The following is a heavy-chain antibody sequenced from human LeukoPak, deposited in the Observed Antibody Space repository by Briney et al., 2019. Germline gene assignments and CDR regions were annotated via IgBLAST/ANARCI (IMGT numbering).Heavy chain of an antibody. Sequence: GSLRLSCAASGFTFSSYSMNRVRQAPGKGLEWVSSISSSSSYIYYADSVKGRFTISRDNAKNSLYLQMNSLRAEDTAVYYCARDGSSGWHGDYWGQGTLVTVSS. CDR3: ARDGSSGWHGDY. D-gene: IGHD6-19*01. CDR2: ISSSSSYI. CDR1: GFTFSSYS. V-gene: IGHV3-21*01. J-gene: IGHJ4*02.